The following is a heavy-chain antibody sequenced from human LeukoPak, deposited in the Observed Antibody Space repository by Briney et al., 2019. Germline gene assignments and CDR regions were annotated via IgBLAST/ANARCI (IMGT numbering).Heavy chain of an antibody. CDR3: ARTLYYGSGSYYNQFGAFDI. J-gene: IGHJ3*02. Sequence: SGPTLVNPTQTLTLACTFSGFSLSTSGMCVSWIRQPPGKALEWLALIDWDDDKYYSTSLKTRLTISKDTSKNQVVLIMTNMDPVDTATYYCARTLYYGSGSYYNQFGAFDIWGQGTMVTVSS. CDR2: IDWDDDK. D-gene: IGHD3-10*01. V-gene: IGHV2-70*01. CDR1: GFSLSTSGMC.